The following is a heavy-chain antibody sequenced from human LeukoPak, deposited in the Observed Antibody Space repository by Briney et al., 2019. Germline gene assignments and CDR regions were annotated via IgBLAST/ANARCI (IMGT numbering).Heavy chain of an antibody. V-gene: IGHV3-53*01. Sequence: GGSLRLSCAASGFTFSSYAMNWVRQAPGKGLEWVSVLYSDGSTYHADSVKGRFTISRDNSKNTLYLQMNSLRAEDTAVYYCARETSQKGAHYMDVWGKGTTVTISS. CDR2: LYSDGST. J-gene: IGHJ6*03. CDR1: GFTFSSYA. D-gene: IGHD3-16*01. CDR3: ARETSQKGAHYMDV.